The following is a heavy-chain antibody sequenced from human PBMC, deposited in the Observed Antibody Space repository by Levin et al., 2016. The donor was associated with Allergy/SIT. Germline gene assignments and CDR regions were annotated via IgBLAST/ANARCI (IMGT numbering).Heavy chain of an antibody. D-gene: IGHD3-3*01. J-gene: IGHJ1*01. CDR1: GDTSTRYG. CDR2: NSGYNDNT. V-gene: IGHV1-18*01. CDR3: AAGPLVGVRILEWLMATFQH. Sequence: ASVKVSCKVSGDTSTRYGISWVRQAPGQGLEWLGWNSGYNDNTNYAKKFQGRVTMTTDTSTSTVYMELRSLRSDDTAVYYCAAGPLVGVRILEWLMATFQHWGQGTLVTVSS.